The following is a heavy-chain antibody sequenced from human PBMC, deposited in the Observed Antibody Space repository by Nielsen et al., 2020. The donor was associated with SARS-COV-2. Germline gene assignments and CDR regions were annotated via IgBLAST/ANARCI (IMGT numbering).Heavy chain of an antibody. V-gene: IGHV4-59*08. CDR2: IYYSGST. CDR3: ARRPGHYFDSGGYFYSYYFDY. J-gene: IGHJ4*02. D-gene: IGHD3-22*01. Sequence: SETLSLTCTVSGGSISSYYWSWIRQPPGKGLEWIGYIYYSGSTNYNPSLKSRVTISVDTSKNQFSLKLSAVTAADTAVYYCARRPGHYFDSGGYFYSYYFDYWGQGILVTVSS. CDR1: GGSISSYY.